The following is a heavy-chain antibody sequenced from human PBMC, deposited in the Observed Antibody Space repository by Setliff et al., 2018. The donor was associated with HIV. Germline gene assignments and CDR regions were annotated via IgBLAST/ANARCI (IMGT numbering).Heavy chain of an antibody. J-gene: IGHJ3*02. V-gene: IGHV4-39*01. D-gene: IGHD4-17*01. CDR1: GASISSTSYY. Sequence: SLTCTVSGASISSTSYYWGWIRQPPGKGLEWIGSIYYSGSTYYNPSLKSRVTISVDTSKNQFSLKLSSVTAADTAVFYCARHYGGNLDAFDIWGLGTMVTVSS. CDR3: ARHYGGNLDAFDI. CDR2: IYYSGST.